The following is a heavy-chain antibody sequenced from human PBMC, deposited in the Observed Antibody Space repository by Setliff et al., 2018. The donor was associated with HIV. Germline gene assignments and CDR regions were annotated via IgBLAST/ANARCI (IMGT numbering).Heavy chain of an antibody. V-gene: IGHV1-8*02. CDR2: MNPNSGNT. CDR1: GYTFTSSD. J-gene: IGHJ6*03. Sequence: ASVKVSCKASGYTFTSSDINWVRQAPGQGLEWMGWMNPNSGNTGYAQKFQGRVTMTRDTSISTAYMELSSLRSDDTAVYYCARGAWYSSGWYSSRYMDVWGKGTTVTVSS. CDR3: ARGAWYSSGWYSSRYMDV. D-gene: IGHD6-19*01.